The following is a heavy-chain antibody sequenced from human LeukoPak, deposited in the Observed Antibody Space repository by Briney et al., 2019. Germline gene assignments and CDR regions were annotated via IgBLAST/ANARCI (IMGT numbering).Heavy chain of an antibody. CDR1: GFTFSRYW. CDR3: AKDDDWGRYKH. D-gene: IGHD3-16*01. V-gene: IGHV3-7*03. J-gene: IGHJ1*01. CDR2: IKQDGSET. Sequence: GGSLRLSCAPSGFTFSRYWMSWVRQAPGKGLEWVANIKQDGSETYYVDSVKGRLTVSRDNAKNSLYLQMNSLRAEDTAMYYCAKDDDWGRYKHWGQGTLVTVSS.